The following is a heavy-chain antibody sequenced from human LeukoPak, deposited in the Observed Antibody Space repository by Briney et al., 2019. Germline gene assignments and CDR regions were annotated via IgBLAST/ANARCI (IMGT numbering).Heavy chain of an antibody. CDR3: ARGLAAAGWKGSFDY. CDR1: GGSISSGDYY. J-gene: IGHJ4*02. CDR2: IYYSGST. V-gene: IGHV4-30-4*08. Sequence: SETLSLTCTVSGGSISSGDYYWSWIRQPPGKGLEWIGYIYYSGSTYYNPSLKSRVTISVDTSKNQFSLKLSSVTAADTAVYYCARGLAAAGWKGSFDYWGQGTLVTVSS. D-gene: IGHD6-13*01.